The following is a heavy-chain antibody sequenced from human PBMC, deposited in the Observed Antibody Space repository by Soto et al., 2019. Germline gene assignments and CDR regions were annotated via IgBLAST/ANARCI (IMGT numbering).Heavy chain of an antibody. D-gene: IGHD6-19*01. J-gene: IGHJ4*02. Sequence: GGSLRLSCAASGFTVSGDYVSWVRQAPGKGLECVSVIHFGGNTYYADSVKGRFTVSRDNSKNTLYLQMNSLRVEDTAIYFCTKVSPQWLVHDYWGQGTLVTVSS. CDR3: TKVSPQWLVHDY. CDR2: IHFGGNT. CDR1: GFTVSGDY. V-gene: IGHV3-53*01.